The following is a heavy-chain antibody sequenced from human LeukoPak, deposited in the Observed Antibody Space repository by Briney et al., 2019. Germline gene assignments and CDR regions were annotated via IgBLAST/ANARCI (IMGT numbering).Heavy chain of an antibody. CDR3: ASLTTVTKTNY. Sequence: GGSLRLPCAASGFTFSSYGMHWVRQAPGKGLEWVAVISYDGSNKYYADSVKGRFTISRDNSKNTLYLQMNSLRAEDTAVYYCASLTTVTKTNYWGQGTLVTVSS. D-gene: IGHD4-17*01. CDR2: ISYDGSNK. J-gene: IGHJ4*02. CDR1: GFTFSSYG. V-gene: IGHV3-30*03.